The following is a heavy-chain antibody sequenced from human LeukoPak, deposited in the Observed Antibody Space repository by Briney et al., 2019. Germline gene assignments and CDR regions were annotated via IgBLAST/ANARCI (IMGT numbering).Heavy chain of an antibody. V-gene: IGHV4-4*07. J-gene: IGHJ3*02. CDR1: GDSLSSNF. Sequence: SETLSLTCTVSGDSLSSNFWSWIRQPAGKGLEWVGRVRSSGSTSYNPSLKSRVTMSIDTSKNQFSLHLSSVTAADTAVYYCARLQSDAFDMWGQGTLVTVSS. CDR3: ARLQSDAFDM. CDR2: VRSSGST.